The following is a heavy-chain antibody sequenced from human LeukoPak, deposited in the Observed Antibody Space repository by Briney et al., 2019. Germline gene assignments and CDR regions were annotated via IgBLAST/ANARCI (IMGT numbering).Heavy chain of an antibody. CDR1: GFTLSSYW. CDR3: ARCGYLFDP. V-gene: IGHV3-7*01. J-gene: IGHJ5*02. CDR2: IKQDGSEK. Sequence: GGSLRLSCAASGFTLSSYWMSWVRQAPGKGLEWVANIKQDGSEKNYVDSVRGRFSISRDNAKNSLYLEMNSLRGEDTAVYYCARCGYLFDPWGQGTLVTVSS. D-gene: IGHD5-12*01.